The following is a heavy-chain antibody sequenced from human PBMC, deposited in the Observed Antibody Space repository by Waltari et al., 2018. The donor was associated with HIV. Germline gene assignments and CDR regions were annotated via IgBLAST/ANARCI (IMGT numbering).Heavy chain of an antibody. Sequence: EVEVVESGGGLVQPGGSLRLSCAVSVFTFRSSWMGWVRQAPGKGLAWVANINQDGSESYYVGSVEGRFTISRDNTKNLLYLQMNSLRAEDTAVYYCAREGGRDCSGGSCYIDYWGQGTLVTVSS. D-gene: IGHD2-15*01. CDR1: VFTFRSSW. CDR3: AREGGRDCSGGSCYIDY. V-gene: IGHV3-7*01. CDR2: INQDGSES. J-gene: IGHJ4*02.